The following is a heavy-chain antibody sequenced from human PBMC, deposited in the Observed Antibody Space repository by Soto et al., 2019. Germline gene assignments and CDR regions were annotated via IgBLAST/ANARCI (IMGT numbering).Heavy chain of an antibody. J-gene: IGHJ4*02. CDR3: ATEGNGDFDY. D-gene: IGHD4-4*01. V-gene: IGHV3-48*01. Sequence: GGSLRLSCAASGFTFSSYSMNWVRQAPGKGLEWVSYISSSSSTIYYADSVKGRFTISRDNAKNSLYLQMNSLRAEDTAVYYCATEGNGDFDYWGQGTLVTVSS. CDR1: GFTFSSYS. CDR2: ISSSSSTI.